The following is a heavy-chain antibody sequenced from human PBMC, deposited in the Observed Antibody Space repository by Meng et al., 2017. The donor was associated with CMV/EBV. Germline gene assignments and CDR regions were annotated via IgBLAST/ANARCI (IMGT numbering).Heavy chain of an antibody. Sequence: QVQLVQSGAEVKKPGASVKVSGKVSGYTLTELSMHWVRQAPGKGLEWMGGFDPEDGETIYAQKFQGRVTMTEDTSTDTAYMELSSLRSEDTAVYYCATGSYDSSGYYYEGYFDYWGQGTLVTVSS. CDR3: ATGSYDSSGYYYEGYFDY. D-gene: IGHD3-22*01. V-gene: IGHV1-24*01. J-gene: IGHJ4*02. CDR1: GYTLTELS. CDR2: FDPEDGET.